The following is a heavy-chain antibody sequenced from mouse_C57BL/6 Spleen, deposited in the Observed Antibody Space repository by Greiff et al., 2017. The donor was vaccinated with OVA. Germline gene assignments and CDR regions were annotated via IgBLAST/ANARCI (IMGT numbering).Heavy chain of an antibody. CDR3: ARWEDYDYDDGYFDV. Sequence: EVQLQQSGPELVKPGASVKMSCKASGYTFTDYNMHWVKQSHGKSLEWIGYINPNNGGTSYNQKFKGKATLTVNKSSSTAYMELRSLTSEDSAVYYCARWEDYDYDDGYFDVWGTGTTVTVSS. J-gene: IGHJ1*03. D-gene: IGHD2-4*01. CDR1: GYTFTDYN. CDR2: INPNNGGT. V-gene: IGHV1-22*01.